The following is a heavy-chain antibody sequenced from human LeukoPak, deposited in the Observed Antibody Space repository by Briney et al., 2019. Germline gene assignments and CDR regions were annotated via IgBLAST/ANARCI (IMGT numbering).Heavy chain of an antibody. V-gene: IGHV3-21*01. J-gene: IGHJ4*02. CDR2: ISSSSSYI. D-gene: IGHD6-13*01. Sequence: GGSLRLSCAASGFTFSSYNMNWVRQAPGKGLEWVSSISSSSSYIYYTDSVKGRFTISRDNAKNSLYLQMNSLRADDTAIYYCARVRLGAAVGNSRWGQGTLVTVSS. CDR3: ARVRLGAAVGNSR. CDR1: GFTFSSYN.